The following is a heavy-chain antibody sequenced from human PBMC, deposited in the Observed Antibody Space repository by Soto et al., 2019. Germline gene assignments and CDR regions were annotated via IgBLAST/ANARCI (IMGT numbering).Heavy chain of an antibody. CDR1: GFTFDEYG. Sequence: EEQLVESGGGLVQPGRSLRLSCAASGFTFDEYGMHWVRQGPGKGLEWVSGINWNGGEIGYADSVKGRFTISRDNAKNSLYLQMNSLRAEDTALYYCAKDIGLGFEYYYGMDVWGQGTTVTVSS. CDR3: AKDIGLGFEYYYGMDV. D-gene: IGHD2-15*01. CDR2: INWNGGEI. V-gene: IGHV3-9*01. J-gene: IGHJ6*02.